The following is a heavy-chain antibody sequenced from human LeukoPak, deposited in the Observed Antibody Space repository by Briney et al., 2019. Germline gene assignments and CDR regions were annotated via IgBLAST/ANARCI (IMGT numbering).Heavy chain of an antibody. Sequence: GESLKISCKGSGYSFTNFWIGWVRQMPGKGLEWMGIIYPGDSETKYSPSFQGQVTISVDKSITTAYLQWSSLKASDTAMYYCARHRPGYTGGPYCFDFWGQGTLVTVCS. CDR1: GYSFTNFW. CDR3: ARHRPGYTGGPYCFDF. V-gene: IGHV5-51*01. D-gene: IGHD6-19*01. CDR2: IYPGDSET. J-gene: IGHJ4*02.